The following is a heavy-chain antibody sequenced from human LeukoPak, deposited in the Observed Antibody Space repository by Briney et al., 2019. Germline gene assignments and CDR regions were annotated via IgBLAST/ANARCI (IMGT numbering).Heavy chain of an antibody. Sequence: GGSLRLSCAASEFTFSGYSMNWVRQAPGKGLEWISYISSSSGTIYYADSVKGRFTISRDNAKNSLYLQMNSLRDEDTAVYYCARDAHIVRGVNPLDYWGQGTLVTVSS. CDR2: ISSSSGTI. CDR3: ARDAHIVRGVNPLDY. D-gene: IGHD3-10*01. V-gene: IGHV3-48*02. J-gene: IGHJ4*02. CDR1: EFTFSGYS.